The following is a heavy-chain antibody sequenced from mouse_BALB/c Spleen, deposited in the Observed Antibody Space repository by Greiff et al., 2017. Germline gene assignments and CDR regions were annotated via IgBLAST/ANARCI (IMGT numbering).Heavy chain of an antibody. CDR2: ISSGSSTI. J-gene: IGHJ2*01. CDR1: GFTFSSFG. Sequence: EVKLVESGGGLVQPGGSRKLSCAASGFTFSSFGMHWVRQAPEKGLEWVAYISSGSSTIYYADTVKGRFTISRDNPKNTLFLQMTSLRSEDTAMYYCARYGYDYFDYWGQGTTLTVSA. CDR3: ARYGYDYFDY. V-gene: IGHV5-17*02. D-gene: IGHD2-2*01.